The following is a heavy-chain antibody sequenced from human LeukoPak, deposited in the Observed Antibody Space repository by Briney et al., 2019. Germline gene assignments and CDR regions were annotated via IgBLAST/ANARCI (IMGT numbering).Heavy chain of an antibody. CDR3: AIKHDFWSGYYSDSFDY. D-gene: IGHD3-3*01. CDR1: GGTFSSYT. V-gene: IGHV1-69*02. Sequence: SVKVSCKASGGTFSSYTISWVRQAPGQGLEWMGRIIPILGIANYAQKFQGRVTITADKSTSTAYMELSGLRSEDTAVYYCAIKHDFWSGYYSDSFDYWGQGTLVTVSS. CDR2: IIPILGIA. J-gene: IGHJ4*02.